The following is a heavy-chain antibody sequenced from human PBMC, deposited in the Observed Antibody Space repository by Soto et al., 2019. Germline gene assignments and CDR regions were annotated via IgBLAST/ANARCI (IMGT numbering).Heavy chain of an antibody. CDR3: AREEQTGANYYLDY. CDR2: ISPHSGGP. Sequence: ASVKVSCKASGYTFTGYYIHWVRQAPGQGLEWMGSISPHSGGPNYAQRFQGRVTMTRDTSMTTVYMEMSGLTSDDTAAYYCAREEQTGANYYLDYWGQGTLVTVS. D-gene: IGHD7-27*01. CDR1: GYTFTGYY. V-gene: IGHV1-2*02. J-gene: IGHJ4*02.